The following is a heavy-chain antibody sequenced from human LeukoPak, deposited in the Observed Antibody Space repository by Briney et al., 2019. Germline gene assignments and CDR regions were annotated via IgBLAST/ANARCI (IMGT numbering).Heavy chain of an antibody. V-gene: IGHV4-4*07. Sequence: PSETLSLTCTVSGGSISSYYWSWIRQPAGKGLEWIGRIYTSGSTNYNPSLKSRVTMSVDTSKNQFSLKLSSVTAADTAVYYCARAIAAAGRGYAFDIWGQGTMVTVSS. CDR3: ARAIAAAGRGYAFDI. D-gene: IGHD6-13*01. CDR2: IYTSGST. CDR1: GGSISSYY. J-gene: IGHJ3*02.